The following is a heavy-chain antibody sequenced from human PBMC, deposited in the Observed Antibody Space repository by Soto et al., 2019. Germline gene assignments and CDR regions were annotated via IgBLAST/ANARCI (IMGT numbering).Heavy chain of an antibody. J-gene: IGHJ4*02. CDR1: GFIFTRYS. V-gene: IGHV3-21*06. Sequence: GGSLRLSCAASGFIFTRYSLNWVRQAPGKGLEWVSSISSTTNYIYYGDSMKGRFTISRDTAKNSLYLEINSLRAEDTAVYYCARESEDLTSNFDYWGQGTLGTGSS. CDR2: ISSTTNYI. CDR3: ARESEDLTSNFDY.